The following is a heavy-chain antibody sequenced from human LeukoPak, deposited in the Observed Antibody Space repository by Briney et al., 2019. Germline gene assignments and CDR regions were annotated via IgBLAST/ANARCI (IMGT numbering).Heavy chain of an antibody. D-gene: IGHD6-13*01. J-gene: IGHJ4*02. V-gene: IGHV3-48*01. CDR2: ITSTGSKI. CDR1: GFTFSGYC. Sequence: GGSLRLSCAASGFTFSGYCMNWVRQAPGKGLEWVSYITSTGSKIYYSDSVKGRFSVSRVNANNALYLQMNNLRAEDTAVYYCAREGDTTGAAGTEFDYWGQGALVTVSA. CDR3: AREGDTTGAAGTEFDY.